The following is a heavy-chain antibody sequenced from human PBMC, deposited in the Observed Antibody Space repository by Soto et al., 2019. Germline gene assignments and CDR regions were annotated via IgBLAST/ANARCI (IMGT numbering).Heavy chain of an antibody. CDR3: ARGRGAASPGYNYYYMDV. CDR1: GFSFSNFW. J-gene: IGHJ6*03. V-gene: IGHV3-74*01. Sequence: GGSLRLSCAASGFSFSNFWMHWVRQAPGKGLVWVSRINSDGSRTRYADSVKGRFTISRDNARNTLYLQINSLRAEDTAVYYCARGRGAASPGYNYYYMDVWGKGTTVTVSS. CDR2: INSDGSRT. D-gene: IGHD6-13*01.